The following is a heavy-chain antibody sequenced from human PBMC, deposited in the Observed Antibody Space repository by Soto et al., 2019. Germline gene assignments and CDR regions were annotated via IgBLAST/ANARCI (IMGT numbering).Heavy chain of an antibody. J-gene: IGHJ6*02. CDR2: ISGYDGRT. D-gene: IGHD2-21*02. CDR1: GYTFTRYG. Sequence: QVHLVQSGAEVKKPGASVKVSCKTSGYTFTRYGISWVRQAPGQGLEWMGWISGYDGRTTFAQKVQDRVTMTADKSTSTVYMELRSLSSDDTAVYYCAREGDVPYYYYGMDVWGQGTTVTVSS. CDR3: AREGDVPYYYYGMDV. V-gene: IGHV1-18*01.